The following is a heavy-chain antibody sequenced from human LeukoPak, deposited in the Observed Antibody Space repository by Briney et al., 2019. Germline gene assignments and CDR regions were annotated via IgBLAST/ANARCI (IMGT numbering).Heavy chain of an antibody. CDR3: ARLEPLVAMVRGVSPDY. CDR1: GGSISSGGYY. D-gene: IGHD3-10*01. J-gene: IGHJ4*02. V-gene: IGHV4-30-4*08. CDR2: IYYSGST. Sequence: PSQTLSLTCTVSGGSISSGGYYWSWIRQHPGKGLEWIGYIYYSGSTYYNPSLKSRVAISVDTSKNQFSLELSSVTAADTAVYYCARLEPLVAMVRGVSPDYWGQGTLVTVSS.